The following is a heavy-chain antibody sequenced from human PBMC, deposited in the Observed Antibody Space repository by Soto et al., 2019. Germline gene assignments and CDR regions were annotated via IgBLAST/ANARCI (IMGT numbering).Heavy chain of an antibody. V-gene: IGHV1-69*13. CDR2: IIPIFGTA. J-gene: IGHJ6*02. Sequence: ASVKVSCKASGGTFSSYAISWVRQAPGQGLDWMGGIIPIFGTANYAQKFQGRVTITADESTSTAYMELISLRPEDTAVYYCARDRKRGNCSSTSCRAQRVYYYYGMDVWGQGTTVTVSS. CDR1: GGTFSSYA. D-gene: IGHD2-2*01. CDR3: ARDRKRGNCSSTSCRAQRVYYYYGMDV.